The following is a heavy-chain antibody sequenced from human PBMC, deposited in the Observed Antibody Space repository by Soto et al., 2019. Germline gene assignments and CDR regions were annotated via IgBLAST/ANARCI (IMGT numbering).Heavy chain of an antibody. D-gene: IGHD3-3*01. V-gene: IGHV3-15*01. CDR3: TTDEWS. CDR2: IKSKTHGGTT. J-gene: IGHJ5*02. Sequence: GGSLRLSCAASGFTFSNSWMSWVRQAPGKGLEWVGRIKSKTHGGTTDYAAPVKGRFTISRDDSKNTLYLQMNSLKAEDTAVYYCTTDEWSWGQGTLVTVSS. CDR1: GFTFSNSW.